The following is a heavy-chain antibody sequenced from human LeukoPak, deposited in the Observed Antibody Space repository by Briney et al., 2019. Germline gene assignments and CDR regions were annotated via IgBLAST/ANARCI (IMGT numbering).Heavy chain of an antibody. V-gene: IGHV3-33*01. CDR1: GFTFSSYG. J-gene: IGHJ4*02. CDR2: IWYDGSNK. CDR3: ARGIYDYGDFGFDY. Sequence: PGGSLRLSCAASGFTFSSYGMHWVRQAPGKGLEWVAVIWYDGSNKYYADSVKGRFTISRDNSKNTLYLQMNSLRAEDTAMYYCARGIYDYGDFGFDYWGQGTLVTVSS. D-gene: IGHD4-17*01.